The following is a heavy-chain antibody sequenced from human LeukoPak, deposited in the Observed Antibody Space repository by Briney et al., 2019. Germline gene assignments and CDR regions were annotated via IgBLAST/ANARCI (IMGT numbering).Heavy chain of an antibody. V-gene: IGHV3-33*01. Sequence: GGSLRLSCAASGFTFSNYDMHWVRQAPGKGLEWVAVIWYDGSNKYYADSVKGRFTISRDNSKNTLYLQMNSLRAEDTAVYYCAGNYGPYYFDYWGQGTLVTVSS. CDR2: IWYDGSNK. D-gene: IGHD3-10*01. CDR3: AGNYGPYYFDY. CDR1: GFTFSNYD. J-gene: IGHJ4*02.